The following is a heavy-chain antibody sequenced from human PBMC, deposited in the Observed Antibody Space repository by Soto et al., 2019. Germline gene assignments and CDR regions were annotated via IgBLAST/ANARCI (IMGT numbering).Heavy chain of an antibody. J-gene: IGHJ5*02. CDR1: GASVSSGSYY. Sequence: SETLSLTCTVSGASVSSGSYYWIWIRQPPGKGLEWIGEIYHSGNTNYNPSLKSRVTISVDKSKNQFSLKLNSVTAADTAVYYCGRRRYYDFWSGYLLPANWFDLWGQGTLVTVSS. CDR3: GRRRYYDFWSGYLLPANWFDL. V-gene: IGHV4-61*01. CDR2: IYHSGNT. D-gene: IGHD3-3*01.